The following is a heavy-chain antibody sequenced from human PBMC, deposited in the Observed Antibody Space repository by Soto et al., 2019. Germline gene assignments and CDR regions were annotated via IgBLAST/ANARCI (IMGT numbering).Heavy chain of an antibody. CDR2: LYYRGNT. CDR3: ARDLFGIHAFDI. V-gene: IGHV4-31*03. D-gene: IGHD3-10*01. J-gene: IGHJ3*02. CDR1: GGSISSGGYY. Sequence: QVQLQESGPGLVKPSETLSLTCTVSGGSISSGGYYWGWIRQHPGKDLEWIGYLYYRGNTHYNPSLKRRXXIXVXXSKNQFSLKLSSVTAADTAVYYCARDLFGIHAFDIWGQGTLVTVSS.